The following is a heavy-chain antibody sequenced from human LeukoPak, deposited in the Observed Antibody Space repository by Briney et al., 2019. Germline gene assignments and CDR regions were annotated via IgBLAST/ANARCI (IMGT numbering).Heavy chain of an antibody. CDR1: GDSIGSGGNF. CDR2: IYYTGTA. D-gene: IGHD5/OR15-5a*01. J-gene: IGHJ4*02. CDR3: AREGTHPVYDV. V-gene: IGHV4-31*03. Sequence: SETLSLTCTVSGDSIGSGGNFWTWLRQHPGKGLVYIGYIYYTGTASYNPSLQSRVVMSVNTSTKQFSLRLSSVTAADTAVYFCAREGTHPVYDVWGPGILVTVSS.